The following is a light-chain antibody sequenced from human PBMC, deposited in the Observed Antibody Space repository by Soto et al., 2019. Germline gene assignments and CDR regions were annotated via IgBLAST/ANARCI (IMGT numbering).Light chain of an antibody. J-gene: IGKJ4*01. V-gene: IGKV3-15*01. CDR3: QQYDTWPPTVT. CDR2: GAS. CDR1: ESVNSN. Sequence: IVMTQSPATLSVSPGERATLSCRASESVNSNLAWYQQKPGQAPRLLIYGASTRATGIPARFSGSGSGTDFSLTISSLQPEDFAVYSCQQYDTWPPTVTFGGGTKVEI.